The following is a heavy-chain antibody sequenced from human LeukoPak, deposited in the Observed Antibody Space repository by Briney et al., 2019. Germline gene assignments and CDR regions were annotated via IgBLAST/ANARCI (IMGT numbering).Heavy chain of an antibody. D-gene: IGHD1-26*01. Sequence: SGGSLRLSCAASGFTFSIYAMSWVRQAPGRGLECVSTMSGSGDITRYADSVKGRFVVSRDNSKNTLYLQMNSLRAEDTAIYYCSKGPWDLPHAFDIWGLGTMVTVSS. V-gene: IGHV3-23*01. J-gene: IGHJ3*02. CDR2: MSGSGDIT. CDR1: GFTFSIYA. CDR3: SKGPWDLPHAFDI.